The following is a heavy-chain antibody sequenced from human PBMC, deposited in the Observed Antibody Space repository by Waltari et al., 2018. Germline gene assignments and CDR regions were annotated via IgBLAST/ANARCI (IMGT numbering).Heavy chain of an antibody. CDR1: GGTFSSYT. D-gene: IGHD3-10*01. CDR2: IIPILGIA. CDR3: ARVGGSGSLNYYYDGMDV. V-gene: IGHV1-69*02. J-gene: IGHJ6*02. Sequence: QVQLVQSGAEVKKPGSSVKVSCKASGGTFSSYTISWVRQAPGPWLEWMGRIIPILGIANYAQKFQGRVTITADKSTSTAYMERSSLRSEDTAVYYCARVGGSGSLNYYYDGMDVWGQGTTVTVSS.